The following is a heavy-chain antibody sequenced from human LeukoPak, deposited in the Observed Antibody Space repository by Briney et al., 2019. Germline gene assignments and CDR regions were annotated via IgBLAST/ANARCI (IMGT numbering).Heavy chain of an antibody. J-gene: IGHJ4*02. CDR1: GGSISSYY. CDR3: ARLGAYYYDIGGRWAYFDY. D-gene: IGHD3-22*01. CDR2: IYYSGST. V-gene: IGHV4-59*08. Sequence: SETLSLTCTVSGGSISSYYWSWIRQPPGKGLEWIGYIYYSGSTNYNPSLKSRVTISVDTSKNQFSLKLSSVTAADTAVYYCARLGAYYYDIGGRWAYFDYWGQGTLVTVSS.